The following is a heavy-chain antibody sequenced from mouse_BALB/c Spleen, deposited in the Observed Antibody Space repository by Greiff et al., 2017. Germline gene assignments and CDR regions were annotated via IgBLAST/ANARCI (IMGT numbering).Heavy chain of an antibody. CDR3: ARYLLDY. J-gene: IGHJ4*01. CDR1: GFTFSSFG. Sequence: DVHLVESGGGLVQPGGSRKLSCAASGFTFSSFGMHWVRQAPEKGLEWVAYISSGSSTIYYADTVKGRFTISRDNPKNTLFLQMTSLRSEDTAMYYCARYLLDYWGQGTSVTVSS. CDR2: ISSGSSTI. V-gene: IGHV5-17*02.